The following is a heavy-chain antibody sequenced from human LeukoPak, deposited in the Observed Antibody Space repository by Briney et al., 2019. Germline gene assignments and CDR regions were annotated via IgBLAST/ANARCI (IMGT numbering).Heavy chain of an antibody. CDR3: ARDDRLTDIAVVPAPTSLDY. CDR1: GYTFTSYY. CDR2: INPSGGST. Sequence: ASVKVSCKASGYTFTSYYMHWVRQAPGQGLEWMGIINPSGGSTSYAQKFQGRVTMTRDTSTSTVYMELSSLRSEDTAVYYCARDDRLTDIAVVPAPTSLDYWGQGTLVTVSS. D-gene: IGHD2-2*01. V-gene: IGHV1-46*03. J-gene: IGHJ4*02.